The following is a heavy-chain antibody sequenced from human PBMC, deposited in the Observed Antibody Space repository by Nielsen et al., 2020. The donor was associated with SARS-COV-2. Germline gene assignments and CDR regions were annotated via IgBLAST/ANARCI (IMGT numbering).Heavy chain of an antibody. J-gene: IGHJ4*02. V-gene: IGHV3-21*01. CDR3: ARGARGGYYDSSGQYDY. CDR1: GFTFSSYS. CDR2: ISSSSSYI. D-gene: IGHD3-22*01. Sequence: GESLKISCAASGFTFSSYSMNWVRQAPGKGLEWVSSISSSSSYIYYADSVKGRFTISRDNAKNSLYLQMDSLRAEDTAVYYCARGARGGYYDSSGQYDYWGQGTLVTVSS.